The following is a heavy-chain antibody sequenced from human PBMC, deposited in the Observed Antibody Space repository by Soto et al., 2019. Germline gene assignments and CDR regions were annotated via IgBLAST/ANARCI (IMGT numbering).Heavy chain of an antibody. CDR1: GFTFSSYA. J-gene: IGHJ3*02. CDR3: AKTANGWFSAFDI. Sequence: EVQLLESGGGLVQPGGSLRLSCAASGFTFSSYAMSWVRQAPGKGLEWVSAISGSGGTTYYADSVKGRFTFSRDNSKNTLDLQMNSLRAEDTAVYYCAKTANGWFSAFDIGGQGTMVTVSS. V-gene: IGHV3-23*01. D-gene: IGHD6-19*01. CDR2: ISGSGGTT.